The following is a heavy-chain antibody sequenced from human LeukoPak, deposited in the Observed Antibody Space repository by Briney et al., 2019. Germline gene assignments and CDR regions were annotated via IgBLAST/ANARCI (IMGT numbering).Heavy chain of an antibody. D-gene: IGHD3-22*01. V-gene: IGHV4-61*02. Sequence: SETLSLTCTVSGDSISSGDYYWSWIRQPAGRGLEWIGRISSSGSTNYNPSLKSRVTISVDTSKNQFSLKLSSVTAAATAVYFCARGPYSYDSSGAFDIWGQGTMVTVSS. CDR1: GDSISSGDYY. J-gene: IGHJ3*02. CDR2: ISSSGST. CDR3: ARGPYSYDSSGAFDI.